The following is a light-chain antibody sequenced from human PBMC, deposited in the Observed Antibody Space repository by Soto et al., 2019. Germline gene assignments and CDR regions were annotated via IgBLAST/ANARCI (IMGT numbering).Light chain of an antibody. CDR3: QHYGGPPPWT. CDR1: QSVGSY. Sequence: EIVLTQSPGTLSLSPGEGATLSCWASQSVGSYLAWYQQKPAQAPRLLIYGASNRATGIPDRFSGSGSGTDFTLTVSSLEAEDFAVYYCQHYGGPPPWTFGQGTKVEIK. V-gene: IGKV3-20*01. CDR2: GAS. J-gene: IGKJ1*01.